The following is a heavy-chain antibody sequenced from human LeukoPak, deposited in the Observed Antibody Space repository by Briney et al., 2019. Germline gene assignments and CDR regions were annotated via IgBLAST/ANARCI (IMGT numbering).Heavy chain of an antibody. CDR1: GGSIRSYY. Sequence: SETLSLTCTVSGGSIRSYYWSWIRQSPGKGLEWLGYIYNSGSTDYNPSLGSRVTISVDTSRNQFSLKLSSVTAADTAVYYCARGGSDRSSSDFFDYWGQGALVTVSS. CDR2: IYNSGST. V-gene: IGHV4-59*01. CDR3: ARGGSDRSSSDFFDY. J-gene: IGHJ4*02. D-gene: IGHD3-10*01.